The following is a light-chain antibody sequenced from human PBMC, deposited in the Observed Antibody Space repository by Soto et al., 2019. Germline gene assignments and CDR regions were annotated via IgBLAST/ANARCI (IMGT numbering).Light chain of an antibody. CDR2: DAS. Sequence: EIGLTQSRPPLSLTPGERATLSCRASQSVSSYLAWYQQKPGQAPRLLIYDASNRATGIPARFSGSGSGTDFTLTISSLEPEDFAVYYCRQRSNWPRTFGQGTKVDIK. CDR1: QSVSSY. J-gene: IGKJ1*01. V-gene: IGKV3-11*01. CDR3: RQRSNWPRT.